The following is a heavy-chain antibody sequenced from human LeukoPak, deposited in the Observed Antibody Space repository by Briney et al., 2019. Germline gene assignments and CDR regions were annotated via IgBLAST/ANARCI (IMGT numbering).Heavy chain of an antibody. CDR3: AKDLYSSGWPRANWFDP. CDR2: IRYDGSNK. D-gene: IGHD6-19*01. V-gene: IGHV3-30*02. CDR1: GFTFSSYG. Sequence: SGGSLRLSCAASGFTFSSYGMHWVRQAPGKGLEWVAFIRYDGSNKYYADSVKGRFTISRDNSKNTLYLQMNSLRAEDTAVYYCAKDLYSSGWPRANWFDPWGQGTLVTVSS. J-gene: IGHJ5*02.